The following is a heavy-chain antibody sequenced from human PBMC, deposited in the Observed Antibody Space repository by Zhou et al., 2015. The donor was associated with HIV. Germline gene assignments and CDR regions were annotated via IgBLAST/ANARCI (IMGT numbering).Heavy chain of an antibody. CDR1: GFNFADTW. CDR2: ISDAGTIA. D-gene: IGHD3-16*01. V-gene: IGHV3-74*02. CDR3: TQDRWGMPYI. J-gene: IGHJ4*02. Sequence: EVQLVESGGRRSSAGGGSLRLSCEASGFNFADTWMVWVRQGPGKGLEWVSRISDAGTIAHYADVAKGRFSISRDNAKNTLYLQLNDLGVEDSGLYHCTQDRWGMPYIWGQGILVTVSS.